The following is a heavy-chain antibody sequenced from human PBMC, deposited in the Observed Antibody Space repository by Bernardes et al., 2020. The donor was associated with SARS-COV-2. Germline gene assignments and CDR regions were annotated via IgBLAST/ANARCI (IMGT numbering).Heavy chain of an antibody. CDR2: IYYSGST. CDR3: ARVPYSSGWYVSWYFDL. CDR1: GGSISSYY. Sequence: SETLSLTCTVSGGSISSYYWSWIRQPPGKGLEWIGYIYYSGSTNYNPSLKSRVTISVDTSKNQFSLKLSSVTAADTAVYYCARVPYSSGWYVSWYFDLWGRGTLVTVSS. V-gene: IGHV4-59*01. D-gene: IGHD6-19*01. J-gene: IGHJ2*01.